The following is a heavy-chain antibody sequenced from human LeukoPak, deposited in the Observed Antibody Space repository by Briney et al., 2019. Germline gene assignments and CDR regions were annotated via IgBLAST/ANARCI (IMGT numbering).Heavy chain of an antibody. D-gene: IGHD5-24*01. V-gene: IGHV4-59*01. CDR1: GGSISSYY. CDR3: AKGMGEWL. Sequence: SETLSLICTVSGGSISSYYWSWIRQPPGKGLEWIGYIYYSGSTNYNPSLKSRVTISVDTSKNQFSLKLSSVTAADTAVYYCAKGMGEWLWGQGTLVTVSS. J-gene: IGHJ4*02. CDR2: IYYSGST.